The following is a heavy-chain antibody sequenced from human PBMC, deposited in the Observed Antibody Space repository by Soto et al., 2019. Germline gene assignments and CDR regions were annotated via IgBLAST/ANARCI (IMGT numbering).Heavy chain of an antibody. D-gene: IGHD3-10*01. CDR3: ARGLLLWYGELSRRGYHYYYMDV. CDR1: GGSFSGYY. Sequence: QVQLQQWGAGLLKPSETLSLTCAVYGGSFSGYYWSWIRQPPGKGLEWVGEINHSGSTNYNPSLKSRVTVTVDTSKNQFSLKLSSVTAADTAVYYCARGLLLWYGELSRRGYHYYYMDVWGKGTTVTVSS. CDR2: INHSGST. J-gene: IGHJ6*03. V-gene: IGHV4-34*01.